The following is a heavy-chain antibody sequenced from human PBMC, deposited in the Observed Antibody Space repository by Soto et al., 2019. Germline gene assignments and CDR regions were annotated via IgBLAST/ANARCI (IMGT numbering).Heavy chain of an antibody. Sequence: SETLSLTCSVSGGSISGYYLSWIRQPPGKGLEWIGYIYYNGYTIYSPSLNSRVTISVDTSKNQFSLKLTSVTAADTAMYYCARTSAGGKYYYGMDVWGQGTTVTVSS. V-gene: IGHV4-59*08. CDR3: ARTSAGGKYYYGMDV. J-gene: IGHJ6*02. CDR1: GGSISGYY. D-gene: IGHD6-13*01. CDR2: IYYNGYT.